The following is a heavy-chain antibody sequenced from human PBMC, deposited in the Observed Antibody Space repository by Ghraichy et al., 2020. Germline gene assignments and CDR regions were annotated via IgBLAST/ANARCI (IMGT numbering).Heavy chain of an antibody. Sequence: GGSLRLSCAASGFTFSSYSMNWVRQAPGKGLEWVSYISSSSSTIYYADSVKGRFTISRDNAKNSLYLQMNSLRDEDTAVYYCARRGYCSGGSCSVVDYYYYGMDVWGQGTTVTVSS. CDR3: ARRGYCSGGSCSVVDYYYYGMDV. J-gene: IGHJ6*02. CDR2: ISSSSSTI. D-gene: IGHD2-15*01. CDR1: GFTFSSYS. V-gene: IGHV3-48*02.